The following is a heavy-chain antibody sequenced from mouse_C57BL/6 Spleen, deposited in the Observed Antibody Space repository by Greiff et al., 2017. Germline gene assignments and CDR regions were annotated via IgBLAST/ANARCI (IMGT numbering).Heavy chain of an antibody. Sequence: QVHVKQPGTELVMPGASVKLSCKASGYTFTSYWMHWVKQRPGQGLEWIGNINPSNGGTNYNEKFKSKATLTVDKSSSTAYMQLSSLTSEDSAVYDCAREGSSYFDYWGQGTTLTVSS. CDR2: INPSNGGT. J-gene: IGHJ2*01. CDR3: AREGSSYFDY. CDR1: GYTFTSYW. V-gene: IGHV1-53*01. D-gene: IGHD1-1*01.